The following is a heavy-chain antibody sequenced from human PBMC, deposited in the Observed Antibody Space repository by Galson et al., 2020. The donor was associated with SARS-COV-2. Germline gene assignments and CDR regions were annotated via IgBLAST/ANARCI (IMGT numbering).Heavy chain of an antibody. Sequence: SETLSLTCTVSGGSISSSSYYWGWIRQPPGKGLEWIGTTYYSGGTYYNPSLKSRVTISVDTSKNQFSLKLSSVTAADTAVYYCARLVTAAAIGGNWFDPWGQGTLVTVSS. CDR1: GGSISSSSYY. D-gene: IGHD2-2*01. CDR3: ARLVTAAAIGGNWFDP. V-gene: IGHV4-39*01. J-gene: IGHJ5*02. CDR2: TYYSGGT.